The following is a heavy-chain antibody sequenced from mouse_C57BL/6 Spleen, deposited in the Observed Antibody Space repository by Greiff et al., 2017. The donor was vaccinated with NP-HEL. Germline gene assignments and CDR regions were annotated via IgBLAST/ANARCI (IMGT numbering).Heavy chain of an antibody. CDR2: IDPSDSYT. CDR1: GYTFTSYW. V-gene: IGHV1-69*01. D-gene: IGHD1-1*01. CDR3: ARSGFYYGSSPYYAMDY. Sequence: QVQLQQPGAELVMPGASVKLSCKASGYTFTSYWMPWVKQRPGQGLEWIGEIDPSDSYTNYNQKFKGKSTLTVDKSSSTAYMQLSSLTSEDSAVYYCARSGFYYGSSPYYAMDYWGQGTSVTVSS. J-gene: IGHJ4*01.